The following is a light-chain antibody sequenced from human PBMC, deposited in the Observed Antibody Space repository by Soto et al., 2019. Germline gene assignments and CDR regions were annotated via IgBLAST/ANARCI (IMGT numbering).Light chain of an antibody. CDR1: SSDVGGYNY. V-gene: IGLV2-8*01. CDR2: EVS. J-gene: IGLJ1*01. CDR3: SSYAYSNYFCV. Sequence: QSVLTQPPSASGSPGQSVTISCTGTSSDVGGYNYVSWYQQHPGKAPKLMIYEVSKRPSGVPDRFSGSKSGNTASLTVSGLQAEDEADYYCSSYAYSNYFCVFGTGTKVTVL.